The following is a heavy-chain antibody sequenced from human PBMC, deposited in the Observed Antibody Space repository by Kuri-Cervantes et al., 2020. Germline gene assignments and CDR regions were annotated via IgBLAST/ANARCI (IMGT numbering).Heavy chain of an antibody. V-gene: IGHV3-48*02. Sequence: GGSLRLSCAASGFTFSSYSMNWVRQAPGKGLEWVSYISSSSSTIYYADSVKGRFTISRDNAKNSLYLQMNSLRDEDTAVYYCARGMVLLWFGELTGNWFDPWGQGTLVTVSS. CDR1: GFTFSSYS. D-gene: IGHD3-10*01. CDR2: ISSSSSTI. J-gene: IGHJ5*02. CDR3: ARGMVLLWFGELTGNWFDP.